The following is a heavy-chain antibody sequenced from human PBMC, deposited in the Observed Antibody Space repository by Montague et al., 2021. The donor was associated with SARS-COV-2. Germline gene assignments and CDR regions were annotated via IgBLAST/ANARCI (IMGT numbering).Heavy chain of an antibody. V-gene: IGHV4-39*01. D-gene: IGHD4-17*01. CDR1: GDSVSSSDHY. CDR3: ARRRLREDYFDF. J-gene: IGHJ4*02. CDR2: VYYSGYT. Sequence: SETLSLICTVSGDSVSSSDHYWGWIRQPPGKGLEWLGIVYYSGYTYYNPSVKGRVTISIDASKNQFSLKLNSLTATDTAIYHCARRRLREDYFDFWGQGTLLTVSS.